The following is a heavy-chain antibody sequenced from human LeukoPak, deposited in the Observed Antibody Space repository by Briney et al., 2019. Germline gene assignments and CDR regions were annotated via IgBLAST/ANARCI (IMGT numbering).Heavy chain of an antibody. CDR3: ARHSPRWGYYDSSGYRPLFDY. J-gene: IGHJ4*02. D-gene: IGHD3-22*01. CDR2: IYYSGST. V-gene: IGHV4-39*01. Sequence: SETLSLTCTVSGGSISSSSYYWGWIRQPPGKGLEWIGNIYYSGSTYYNPSLKSRVTISVDTSKNQFSLKLSSVTAADTAVYYCARHSPRWGYYDSSGYRPLFDYWGQGTLVTVSS. CDR1: GGSISSSSYY.